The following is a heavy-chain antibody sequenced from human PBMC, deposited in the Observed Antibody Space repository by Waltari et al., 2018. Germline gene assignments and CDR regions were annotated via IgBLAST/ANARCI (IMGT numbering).Heavy chain of an antibody. CDR3: ASYIAAEYFDY. CDR2: IYHSGST. D-gene: IGHD6-13*01. CDR1: GYSISSGYY. V-gene: IGHV4-38-2*01. J-gene: IGHJ4*02. Sequence: QVQLQESGPGLVKPSETLSLTCAVSGYSISSGYYWGWIRQPPGKGLEWIGSIYHSGSTSYNPSLKSRVTISVDTSKNQFSLKLSSVTAADTAVYYCASYIAAEYFDYWGQGTLVTVSS.